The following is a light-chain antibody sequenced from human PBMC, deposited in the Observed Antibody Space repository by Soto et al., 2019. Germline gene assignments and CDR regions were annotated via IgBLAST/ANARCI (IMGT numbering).Light chain of an antibody. Sequence: EIVLTQSPGPLSLSPGERATLSCRASQSVSSSYLAWYQQKPGQAPRLLIYGASSRATGIPDRFSGSGSGTVFTLTISRLEPEDFAVYYCQQYGSSPLTFGGGTKVDIK. J-gene: IGKJ4*01. CDR2: GAS. CDR1: QSVSSSY. V-gene: IGKV3-20*01. CDR3: QQYGSSPLT.